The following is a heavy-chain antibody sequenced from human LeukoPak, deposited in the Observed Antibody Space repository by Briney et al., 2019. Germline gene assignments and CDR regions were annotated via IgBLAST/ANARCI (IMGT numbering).Heavy chain of an antibody. CDR2: MNPNSGNT. J-gene: IGHJ4*02. V-gene: IGHV1-8*01. CDR3: ARKLAYCGGDCWFDY. Sequence: ASVKVSCKASGYTFTSYDINWVRQATGQGLEWMGWMNPNSGNTGYAQKCQGRVTMTRNTSISTAYMELSSLRSDDTAVYYCARKLAYCGGDCWFDYWGQGALVTVSS. CDR1: GYTFTSYD. D-gene: IGHD2-21*02.